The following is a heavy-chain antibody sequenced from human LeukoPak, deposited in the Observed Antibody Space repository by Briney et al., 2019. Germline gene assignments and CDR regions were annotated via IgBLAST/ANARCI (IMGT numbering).Heavy chain of an antibody. CDR2: INPNSGGT. CDR1: GYTFTGYY. V-gene: IGHV1-2*02. J-gene: IGHJ4*02. CDR3: ARASSSGSQPYYFDY. D-gene: IGHD3-22*01. Sequence: ASVKVSCKASGYTFTGYYMHWVRQAPGQGLEWMGWINPNSGGTNYAQKFQGRVTMTRDTSISTAYMELSRLGSDDTAVYYCARASSSGSQPYYFDYWGQGTLVTVSS.